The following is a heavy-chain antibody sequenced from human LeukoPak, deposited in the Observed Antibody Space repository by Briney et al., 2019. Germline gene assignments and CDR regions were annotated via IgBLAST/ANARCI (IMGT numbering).Heavy chain of an antibody. D-gene: IGHD3-3*01. CDR2: MNPNSGNT. J-gene: IGHJ6*03. CDR1: GYTFTSYD. CDR3: ARAVHTTYYDFWSGYLDPCMDV. V-gene: IGHV1-8*01. Sequence: ASVKVSCKASGYTFTSYDINWVRLATGQGLEWMGWMNPNSGNTGYAQKFQGRVTMTRNTSISTAYMELSSLRSEDTAVYYCARAVHTTYYDFWSGYLDPCMDVWGKGTTVTVSS.